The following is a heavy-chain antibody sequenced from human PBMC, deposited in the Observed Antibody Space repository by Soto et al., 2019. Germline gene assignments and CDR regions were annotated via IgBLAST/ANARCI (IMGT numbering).Heavy chain of an antibody. CDR1: GFTFDDYA. D-gene: IGHD3-22*01. CDR2: ISWNSGSI. V-gene: IGHV3-9*01. Sequence: EVQLLESGGGLVQPGGSLRLSCAASGFTFDDYAMHWVRQAPGKGLEWVSGISWNSGSIGYADSVKGRFTISRDNAKNSLYLQMNSLRAEDTALYYCAKARGRYYYDSGSDYWGQGTLVTVSS. J-gene: IGHJ4*02. CDR3: AKARGRYYYDSGSDY.